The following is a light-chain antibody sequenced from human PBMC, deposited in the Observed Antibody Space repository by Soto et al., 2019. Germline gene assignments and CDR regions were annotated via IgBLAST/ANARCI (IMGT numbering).Light chain of an antibody. J-gene: IGLJ1*01. Sequence: QSVLTQPRSVSGSPGQSVTVSCTGTSSDVGGYNYVAWYQQHPGKAPKLMISDVNKRPSGVPDRFSGSKSGNTASLTISGLQGWDGADYYCCSFAGRIFVFGTGTKLTVL. CDR2: DVN. CDR3: CSFAGRIFV. V-gene: IGLV2-11*01. CDR1: SSDVGGYNY.